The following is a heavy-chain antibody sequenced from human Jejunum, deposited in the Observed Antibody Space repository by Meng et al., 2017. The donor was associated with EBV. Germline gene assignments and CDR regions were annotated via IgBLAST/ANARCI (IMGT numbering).Heavy chain of an antibody. Sequence: EGQLVGCWGGLVKPGESLRISCADSGFTFTNSHMTWVRQGPGKGLEGVGRIKRTTDGGTTDYAAPVKGRFTISRDDSKNTQYLQMNSLKTEDTAVYYCTDVGGDMIWGQGILVTVSS. CDR1: GFTFTNSH. CDR2: IKRTTDGGTT. V-gene: IGHV3-15*01. CDR3: TDVGGDMI. D-gene: IGHD3-16*01. J-gene: IGHJ4*02.